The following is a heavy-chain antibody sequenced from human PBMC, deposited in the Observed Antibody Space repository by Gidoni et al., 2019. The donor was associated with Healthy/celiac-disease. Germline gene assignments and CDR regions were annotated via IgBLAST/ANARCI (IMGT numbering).Heavy chain of an antibody. CDR2: ISSSSSTI. J-gene: IGHJ4*02. Sequence: EVQLVESGGGLVQPGGSLRLSCAASGYTFTSYSMNWVRQAPGKGLEWVSYISSSSSTIYYADSVKGRFTISRDNAKNSLYLQMNSLRDEDTAVYYCARDRYGDYLFDYWGQGTLVTVSS. CDR1: GYTFTSYS. CDR3: ARDRYGDYLFDY. D-gene: IGHD4-17*01. V-gene: IGHV3-48*02.